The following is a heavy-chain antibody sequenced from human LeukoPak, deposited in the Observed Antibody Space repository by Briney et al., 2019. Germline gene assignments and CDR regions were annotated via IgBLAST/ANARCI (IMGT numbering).Heavy chain of an antibody. Sequence: SETLSLTCAVYGGSFSGYYWSWLCQPPGKGLEWIGEINHSGSTNYNPSLKSRVTISVDTSKNQFSLKLSSVTAADTAVYYCARLRVRGYGYGPWEGPTWLDYWGQGTLVTVSS. CDR1: GGSFSGYY. J-gene: IGHJ4*02. CDR3: ARLRVRGYGYGPWEGPTWLDY. CDR2: INHSGST. D-gene: IGHD5-18*01. V-gene: IGHV4-34*01.